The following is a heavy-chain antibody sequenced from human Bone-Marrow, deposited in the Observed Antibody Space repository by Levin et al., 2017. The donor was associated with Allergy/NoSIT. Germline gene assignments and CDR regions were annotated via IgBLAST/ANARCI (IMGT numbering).Heavy chain of an antibody. J-gene: IGHJ3*02. Sequence: PGGSLRLSCAASGFTFSTYWMHWVRQAPGKGLVWVSRINSDGSSTSYADSVKGRFTISRDNAKNTLYLQMNSLRAEDTAVYYCARPGMAFLSDAFDIWGQGTVVSVSS. D-gene: IGHD5-24*01. CDR2: INSDGSST. CDR1: GFTFSTYW. CDR3: ARPGMAFLSDAFDI. V-gene: IGHV3-74*01.